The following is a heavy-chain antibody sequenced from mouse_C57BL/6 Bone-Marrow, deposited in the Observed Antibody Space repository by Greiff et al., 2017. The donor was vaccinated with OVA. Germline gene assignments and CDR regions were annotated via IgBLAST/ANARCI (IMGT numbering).Heavy chain of an antibody. Sequence: EVQLQQSGPELVKPGASVKISCKASGYSFTGYYMNWVKQSPDKSLEWIGEINPSTGGTTYNQTFKAKATLTVDKSSSTAYMQLKRLESEDSAVYDCARYNGSPYFDYWGQGTTLTVSS. J-gene: IGHJ2*01. D-gene: IGHD1-1*01. V-gene: IGHV1-42*01. CDR3: ARYNGSPYFDY. CDR1: GYSFTGYY. CDR2: INPSTGGT.